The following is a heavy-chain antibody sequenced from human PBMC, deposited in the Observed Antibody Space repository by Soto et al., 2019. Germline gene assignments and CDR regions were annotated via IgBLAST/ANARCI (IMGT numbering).Heavy chain of an antibody. Sequence: EVQLVESGGGLVQPGGSLRLSCAASGFTFSSYSMNWGRQAPGKGLEWVSYISSSSSTIYYADSVKGRFTISRDNAKNSLYLQMNSLRAEDTAVYYCARENRYGDYGPGYYYYMDVWGKGTTVTVSS. V-gene: IGHV3-48*01. CDR2: ISSSSSTI. D-gene: IGHD4-17*01. CDR3: ARENRYGDYGPGYYYYMDV. J-gene: IGHJ6*03. CDR1: GFTFSSYS.